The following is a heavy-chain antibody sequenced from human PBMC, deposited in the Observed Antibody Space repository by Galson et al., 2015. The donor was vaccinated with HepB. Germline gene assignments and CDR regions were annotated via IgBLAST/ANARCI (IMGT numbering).Heavy chain of an antibody. D-gene: IGHD3-3*01. Sequence: SVKVSCKASGYTFTSYGISWVRQAPGQGLEWMGWISAYNGNTNYAQKLQGRVTMTTDTSTSTAYMELRSLRSDDTAVYYCARDQFHYDFWSGYYPTHYGMDVWGQGTTVTVSS. CDR1: GYTFTSYG. V-gene: IGHV1-18*04. CDR2: ISAYNGNT. CDR3: ARDQFHYDFWSGYYPTHYGMDV. J-gene: IGHJ6*02.